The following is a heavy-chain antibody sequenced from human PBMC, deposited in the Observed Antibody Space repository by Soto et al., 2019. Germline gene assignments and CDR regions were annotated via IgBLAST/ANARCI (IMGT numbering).Heavy chain of an antibody. D-gene: IGHD2-21*02. CDR1: GFSFSSIGEG. V-gene: IGHV2-5*02. CDR3: VERRGGGDCIQYYSSHSYYGLDV. J-gene: IGHJ6*02. CDR2: IYLDDDK. Sequence: TLKESGPTLVKPTQTLTLTCTFPGFSFSSIGEGVGWIRQPLGKALEWLALIYLDDDKRYSPSLKSTLTLTKHTSKNQVVLTMTNTDTVDTATYYCVERRGGGDCIQYYSSHSYYGLDVWGQGTTVTVSS.